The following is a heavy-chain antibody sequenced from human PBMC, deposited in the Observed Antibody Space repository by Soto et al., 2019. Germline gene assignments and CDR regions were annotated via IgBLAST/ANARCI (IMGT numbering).Heavy chain of an antibody. J-gene: IGHJ4*02. CDR1: GGTFSSYA. V-gene: IGHV1-69*06. Sequence: QVQLVQSGAEVKKPGSSVKVSCKASGGTFSSYAISWVRQAPGQGREWMGGIIPIFGTANYAQKFQGRVTITADKSTSTAYMELSSLRSEDTALYYCARATYYYDSSGYTHFAYWGQGTLVTVSS. CDR3: ARATYYYDSSGYTHFAY. D-gene: IGHD3-22*01. CDR2: IIPIFGTA.